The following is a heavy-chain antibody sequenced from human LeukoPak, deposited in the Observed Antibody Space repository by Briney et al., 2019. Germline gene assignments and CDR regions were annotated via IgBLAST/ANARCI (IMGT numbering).Heavy chain of an antibody. J-gene: IGHJ6*02. CDR1: GFTFSSYG. Sequence: GGSLRLSCAASGFTFSSYGMHWVRQAPGKGLEWVAVISYDGSNKYYADSVKGRFTISRDNSKNTLYLQMNSLRAEDTAVYYCAKDMGSGWSAGPGGGMDVWGQGTTVTVSS. D-gene: IGHD6-19*01. V-gene: IGHV3-30*18. CDR2: ISYDGSNK. CDR3: AKDMGSGWSAGPGGGMDV.